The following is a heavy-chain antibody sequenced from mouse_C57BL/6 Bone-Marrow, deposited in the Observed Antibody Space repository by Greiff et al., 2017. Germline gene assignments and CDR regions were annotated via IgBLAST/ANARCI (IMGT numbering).Heavy chain of an antibody. CDR3: ARRLYYDYDDWYFDV. V-gene: IGHV5-12*01. D-gene: IGHD2-4*01. Sequence: EVQWVESGGGLVQPGGSLKLSCAASGFTFSDYYMYWVRQTPEKRLEWVAYISNGGGSTYYPDTVKGRFTISRDNAKNTLYLQMSRLKSEDTAMYYCARRLYYDYDDWYFDVWGTGTTVTVSS. J-gene: IGHJ1*03. CDR1: GFTFSDYY. CDR2: ISNGGGST.